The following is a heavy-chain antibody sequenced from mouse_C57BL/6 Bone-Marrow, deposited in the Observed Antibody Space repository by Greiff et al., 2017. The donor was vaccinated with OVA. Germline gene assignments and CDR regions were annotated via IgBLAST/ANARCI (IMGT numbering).Heavy chain of an antibody. Sequence: EVQLQPSGPELVKPGASVKIPCKASGYPFTDYNMDWVKQSHGKSLAWIGDITPNNGGTIYNQKFKGKATLTVDKSSRTAYIELRSLTSEDTAVYYCAREGEAWFAYWGQGTLVTVSA. V-gene: IGHV1-18*01. J-gene: IGHJ3*01. CDR3: AREGEAWFAY. CDR2: ITPNNGGT. CDR1: GYPFTDYN.